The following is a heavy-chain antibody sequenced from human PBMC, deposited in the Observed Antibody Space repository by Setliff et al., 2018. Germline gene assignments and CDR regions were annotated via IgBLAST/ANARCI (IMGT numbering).Heavy chain of an antibody. CDR2: VYYSGTT. CDR1: GGSISTYY. CDR3: ARDSALHSYHYDSSGYLDY. V-gene: IGHV4-59*01. D-gene: IGHD3-22*01. Sequence: SETLSLTCTVSGGSISTYYWSWIRQTPVKGLEWIGYVYYSGTTNYNPLFKSRVTISVDRPKSQFSLKLSSVTAADTGVYYCARDSALHSYHYDSSGYLDYWGQGALVTVS. J-gene: IGHJ4*02.